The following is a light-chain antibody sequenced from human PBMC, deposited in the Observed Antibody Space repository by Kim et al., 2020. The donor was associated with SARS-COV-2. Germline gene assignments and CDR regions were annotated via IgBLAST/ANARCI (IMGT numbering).Light chain of an antibody. V-gene: IGKV3-15*01. CDR3: QQYNNWSPTYT. Sequence: EILMTQSPATLSVSPGERATLSCRASQGVSSNLAWYQQKPGQAPRLLIYGASTWATGIPARFSGSGSGTEFTLTISSLQSEDFAVYYCQQYNNWSPTYTFGQGPKLEI. CDR2: GAS. J-gene: IGKJ2*01. CDR1: QGVSSN.